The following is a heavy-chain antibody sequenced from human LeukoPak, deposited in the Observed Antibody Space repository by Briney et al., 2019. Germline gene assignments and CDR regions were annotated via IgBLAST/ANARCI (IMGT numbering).Heavy chain of an antibody. Sequence: ASVKVSCKASGYTFTSYDINWVRQATGQGLEWMGWMIPNRGNTGYAQKFQGRVTMTRNTSISTAYMELSSLRSEDTAVYYCARGGSYDFWSGYRGTPLFDYWGQGTLVTVSS. D-gene: IGHD3-3*01. CDR1: GYTFTSYD. CDR3: ARGGSYDFWSGYRGTPLFDY. J-gene: IGHJ4*02. V-gene: IGHV1-8*01. CDR2: MIPNRGNT.